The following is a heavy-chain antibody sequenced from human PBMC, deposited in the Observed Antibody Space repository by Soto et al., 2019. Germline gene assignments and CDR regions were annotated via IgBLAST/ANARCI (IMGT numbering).Heavy chain of an antibody. Sequence: QVQLQESGPGLVKPSETLSLTCTVSGGSISTYYWNWIRQPPGKGLEWIGYIYYSGSTNYNPSLRRRVTISVDTSKNQFSLKLSSVTAADTAVYYCARGYSSSWYTGMDVWGQGTTVTVSS. CDR3: ARGYSSSWYTGMDV. CDR2: IYYSGST. J-gene: IGHJ6*02. D-gene: IGHD6-13*01. CDR1: GGSISTYY. V-gene: IGHV4-59*01.